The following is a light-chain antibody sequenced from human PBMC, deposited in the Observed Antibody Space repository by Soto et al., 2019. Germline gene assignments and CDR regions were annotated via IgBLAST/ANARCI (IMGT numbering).Light chain of an antibody. CDR3: CSYAGSSTYVV. CDR1: SSDVGSYNL. V-gene: IGLV2-23*01. Sequence: QSVLTQPASVSGSLGQSITISCTGTSSDVGSYNLVSWYQQHPGKAPKLMIYEGSKRPSGVSNRFSGSKSGNTASLTISGLQAEDEADYYCCSYAGSSTYVVFGGGTKLTVL. J-gene: IGLJ2*01. CDR2: EGS.